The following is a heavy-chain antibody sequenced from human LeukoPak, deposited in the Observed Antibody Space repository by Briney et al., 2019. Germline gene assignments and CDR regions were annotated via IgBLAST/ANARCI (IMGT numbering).Heavy chain of an antibody. Sequence: SETLSLTCTVSGGSISSGSFYWCWIRQPAGKGLEWIGRIYTSGSANYNPSLKSRVTISVDTSKNQFSLKLSSVTAADTAVYYCARTQHNTGSGYDFYDYVWGSYRPDAFDIWGQGTMVTVSS. CDR3: ARTQHNTGSGYDFYDYVWGSYRPDAFDI. V-gene: IGHV4-61*02. CDR2: IYTSGSA. D-gene: IGHD3-16*02. J-gene: IGHJ3*02. CDR1: GGSISSGSFY.